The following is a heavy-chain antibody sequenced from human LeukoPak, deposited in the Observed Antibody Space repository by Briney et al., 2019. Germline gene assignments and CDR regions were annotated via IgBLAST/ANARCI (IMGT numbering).Heavy chain of an antibody. Sequence: SETLSLTCTVSGGSISSYYWSWIRQPPGKGLEWIGYIYYSGSTNYNPSLKSRVTISVDTSKNQFSLKLSSVTAADTAVYYCARGHWWLRLRGTRFDYWGQGTLVTVSS. CDR2: IYYSGST. CDR3: ARGHWWLRLRGTRFDY. CDR1: GGSISSYY. J-gene: IGHJ4*02. D-gene: IGHD5-12*01. V-gene: IGHV4-59*01.